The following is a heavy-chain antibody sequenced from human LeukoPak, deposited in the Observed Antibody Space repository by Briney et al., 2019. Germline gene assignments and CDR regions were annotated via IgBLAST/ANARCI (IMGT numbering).Heavy chain of an antibody. Sequence: ASVTVSCKASGYTFTNYAMHWVRQAPGQRLEWMGWINAGNGNTKYSQEFQGRVSITRDTSASTAYMELSSLRSEDMAVYYCARSYSGSLATIDYWGQGTLVTVSS. CDR3: ARSYSGSLATIDY. D-gene: IGHD1-26*01. J-gene: IGHJ4*02. CDR2: INAGNGNT. V-gene: IGHV1-3*03. CDR1: GYTFTNYA.